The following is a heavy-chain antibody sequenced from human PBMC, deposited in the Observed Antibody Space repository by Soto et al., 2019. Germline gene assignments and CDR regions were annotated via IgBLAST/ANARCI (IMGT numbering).Heavy chain of an antibody. CDR3: ASYYDSSGSFDY. J-gene: IGHJ4*02. CDR1: GGTFSSYA. V-gene: IGHV1-69*13. Sequence: SVKVSCKASGGTFSSYAISWVRQAPGQGLEWMGGIIPIFGTANYAQKFQGRVTITADESTSTAYMELNSLRSEDTAVYYCASYYDSSGSFDYWGQGTLVTVSS. D-gene: IGHD3-22*01. CDR2: IIPIFGTA.